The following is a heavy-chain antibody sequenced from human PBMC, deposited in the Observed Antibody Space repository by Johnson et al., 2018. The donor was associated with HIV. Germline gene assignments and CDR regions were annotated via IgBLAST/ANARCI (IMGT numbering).Heavy chain of an antibody. J-gene: IGHJ3*02. CDR1: GFTFNNYA. CDR3: ARASVVVPFYAFDI. D-gene: IGHD2-21*01. V-gene: IGHV3-48*04. Sequence: VQLVESGGGVVQPGRSLRLSCAASGFTFNNYAMDWVRQAPGKGLEWVSYISSSGSTIYYAASVKGRFTISRDNANNSLFLQMNSLRAEDTAVYYCARASVVVPFYAFDIWGQGTMVTVSS. CDR2: ISSSGSTI.